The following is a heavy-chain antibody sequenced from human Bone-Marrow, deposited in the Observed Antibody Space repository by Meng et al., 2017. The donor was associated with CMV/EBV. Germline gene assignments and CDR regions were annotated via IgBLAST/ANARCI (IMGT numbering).Heavy chain of an antibody. V-gene: IGHV3-7*01. CDR2: IKQDGSEK. CDR1: GLTFNTHC. J-gene: IGHJ6*02. Sequence: GGSLRLSCAASGLTFNTHCMSWVRQAPGKGLEWVANIKQDGSEKYYVDSVKGRFTISRDNAKNSLYLQMNSLRAEDTAVYYCARRYCSSTSCYEDYYYYYYGMDVWGQGTTVTVSS. D-gene: IGHD2-2*01. CDR3: ARRYCSSTSCYEDYYYYYYGMDV.